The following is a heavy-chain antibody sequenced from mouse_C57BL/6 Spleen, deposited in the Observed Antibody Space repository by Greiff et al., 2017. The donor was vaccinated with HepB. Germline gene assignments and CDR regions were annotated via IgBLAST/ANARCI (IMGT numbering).Heavy chain of an antibody. Sequence: EVQGVESGPELVKPGASVKISCKASGYTFTDYYMNWVKQSHGKSLEWIGDINPNNGGTSYNQKFKGKATLTVDKSSSTAYMELRSLTSEDSAVYYCARGDIGDWGQGTTLTVSS. J-gene: IGHJ2*01. D-gene: IGHD2-14*01. CDR3: ARGDIGD. CDR1: GYTFTDYY. CDR2: INPNNGGT. V-gene: IGHV1-26*01.